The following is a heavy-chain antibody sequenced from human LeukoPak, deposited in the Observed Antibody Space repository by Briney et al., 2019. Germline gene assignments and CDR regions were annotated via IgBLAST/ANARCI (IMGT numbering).Heavy chain of an antibody. J-gene: IGHJ4*02. CDR1: GYRFTNYW. D-gene: IGHD5-24*01. Sequence: GESLKISCKGSGYRFTNYWIAWVRQMPGKGLEWMGIIYPGDSDTRYSQSFQGHVTISADKSLSTAYLQWSSLKATDTAMYYCARRADGCNRPLGYWGQGTLVTVSS. V-gene: IGHV5-51*01. CDR3: ARRADGCNRPLGY. CDR2: IYPGDSDT.